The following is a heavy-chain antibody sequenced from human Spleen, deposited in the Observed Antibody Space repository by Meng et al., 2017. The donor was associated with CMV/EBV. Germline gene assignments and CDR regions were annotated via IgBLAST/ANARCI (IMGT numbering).Heavy chain of an antibody. CDR2: ISSSGTII. Sequence: GESLKISCAASGFTFSDRYMSWIRQTPGKGLEWLSYISSSGTIIYYADSVKGRFTTSRDNAKTSLYLQMDSLRAEDTAVYYCARHMEDRFGLYYFDYWGQGTLVTVSS. J-gene: IGHJ4*02. CDR3: ARHMEDRFGLYYFDY. D-gene: IGHD3-3*01. CDR1: GFTFSDRY. V-gene: IGHV3-11*04.